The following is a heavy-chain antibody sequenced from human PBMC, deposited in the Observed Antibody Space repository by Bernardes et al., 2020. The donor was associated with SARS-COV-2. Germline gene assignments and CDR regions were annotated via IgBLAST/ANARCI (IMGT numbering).Heavy chain of an antibody. CDR3: AKDPGYRWELFDAFDI. CDR2: ISGSGGST. CDR1: GFTFSSYA. V-gene: IGHV3-23*01. J-gene: IGHJ3*02. D-gene: IGHD1-26*01. Sequence: GGSLRLSCAASGFTFSSYAMSWVRQAPGKGLEWVSAISGSGGSTYYADSVKGRFTISRDNSKNTLYLQMNSLRAEDTAVYYCAKDPGYRWELFDAFDIWGQGTMVTVSS.